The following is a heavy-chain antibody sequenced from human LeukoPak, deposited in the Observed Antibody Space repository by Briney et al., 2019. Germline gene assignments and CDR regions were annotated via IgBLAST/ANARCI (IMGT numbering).Heavy chain of an antibody. CDR1: GFTFSSYW. CDR2: IKQDGSEK. D-gene: IGHD6-19*01. J-gene: IGHJ4*02. CDR3: ARDVIAVAGPNPNFDY. V-gene: IGHV3-7*01. Sequence: PGGSLRLSCAASGFTFSSYWMSWVRQAPGKGLEWVANIKQDGSEKYYVDSVKGRFTISRDNAKNSLYLQMNSLRAEDTAVYYCARDVIAVAGPNPNFDYWGQGTLATVSS.